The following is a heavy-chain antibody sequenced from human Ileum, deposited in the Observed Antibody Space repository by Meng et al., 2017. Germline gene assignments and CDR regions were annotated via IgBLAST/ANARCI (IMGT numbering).Heavy chain of an antibody. CDR3: ARHGGYSQDF. CDR2: ISHSGSA. CDR1: SGSISSNTS. D-gene: IGHD4-23*01. Sequence: GPGRVSPVGLLSLTCAFSSGSISSNTSWSWVRQPPGKGLEWIGQISHSGSASYNPSLKSRVTMSVDKSKSQFSLMLTSVTAADTAIYYCARHGGYSQDFWGQGTLVTVSS. V-gene: IGHV4-4*02. J-gene: IGHJ4*02.